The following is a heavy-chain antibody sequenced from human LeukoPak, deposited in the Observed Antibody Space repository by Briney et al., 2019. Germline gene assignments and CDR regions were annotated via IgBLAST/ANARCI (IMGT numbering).Heavy chain of an antibody. CDR2: IYYSGST. CDR3: ARATDLPAAFRYYFDY. CDR1: GGSISSYY. D-gene: IGHD2-2*01. V-gene: IGHV4-59*01. J-gene: IGHJ4*02. Sequence: SETLSLTCTVSGGSISSYYWSWIRQPPGKGLEWIGYIYYSGSTNYNPSLKSRVTISVDTSKNQFSRKLSSVTAADTAVYYCARATDLPAAFRYYFDYWGQGTLVTVSS.